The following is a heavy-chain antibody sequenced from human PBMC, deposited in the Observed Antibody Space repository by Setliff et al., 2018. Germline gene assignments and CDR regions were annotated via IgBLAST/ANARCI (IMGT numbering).Heavy chain of an antibody. V-gene: IGHV4-61*02. CDR1: GGSITSGSFY. CDR3: AGQGPIFGSGLIPGFDQ. D-gene: IGHD3-3*01. CDR2: IHASGSP. Sequence: KASETLSLTCTVSGGSITSGSFYWSWIRQPAGKKLEWIGRIHASGSPDYNPSFKSRVTISRDTSTNQFSLKLGSVTAADTAIYFCAGQGPIFGSGLIPGFDQWGQGTMVTVSS. J-gene: IGHJ4*02.